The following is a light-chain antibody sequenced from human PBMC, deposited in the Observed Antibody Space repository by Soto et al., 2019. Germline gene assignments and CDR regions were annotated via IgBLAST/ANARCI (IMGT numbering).Light chain of an antibody. J-gene: IGKJ3*01. CDR1: QSIKTRY. CDR3: QQFGSSPGFT. V-gene: IGKV3-20*01. CDR2: GAS. Sequence: EIMLTQSPGTLSLSPGERATLSCRASQSIKTRYLAWYQQKSGQAPRLLIYGASSRATGIADRFSGSGSGTDFTLTISRLEPEDFAVYYCQQFGSSPGFTFGPGTKVDIK.